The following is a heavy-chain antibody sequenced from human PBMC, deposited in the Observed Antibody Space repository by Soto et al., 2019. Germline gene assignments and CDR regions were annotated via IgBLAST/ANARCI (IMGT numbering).Heavy chain of an antibody. CDR2: IIPIFGTA. V-gene: IGHV1-69*13. CDR1: GGTFSSYA. J-gene: IGHJ5*02. CDR3: ARYVNPYDTAVWFDP. D-gene: IGHD3-9*01. Sequence: AASVKVSCKASGGTFSSYAISWVRQAPGQGLEWMGGIIPIFGTANYAQKFQGRVTITADESTSTAYMELSSLRSEDTAVYYCARYVNPYDTAVWFDPWGQGTLVTVSS.